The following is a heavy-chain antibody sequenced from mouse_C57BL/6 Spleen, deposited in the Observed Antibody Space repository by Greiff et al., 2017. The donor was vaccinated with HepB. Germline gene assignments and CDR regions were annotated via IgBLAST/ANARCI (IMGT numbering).Heavy chain of an antibody. Sequence: EVKVVESGGGLVKPGGSLKLSCAASGFTFSSYAMSWVRQTPEKRLEWVATISDGGSYTYYPDNVKGRFTISRDNAKNNLYLQMSHLKSEDTAMYYCARDHSNYVESYAMGDWGQGTSVTVSS. CDR1: GFTFSSYA. CDR2: ISDGGSYT. J-gene: IGHJ4*01. CDR3: ARDHSNYVESYAMGD. D-gene: IGHD2-5*01. V-gene: IGHV5-4*01.